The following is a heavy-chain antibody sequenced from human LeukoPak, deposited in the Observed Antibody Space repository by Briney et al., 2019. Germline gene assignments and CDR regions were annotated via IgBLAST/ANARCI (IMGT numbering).Heavy chain of an antibody. CDR1: GGSFSGYY. J-gene: IGHJ6*02. CDR2: INHSGST. D-gene: IGHD2-21*01. CDR3: ARGRLSSDYYYYYYGMDV. Sequence: SETLSLTCALYGGSFSGYYWSWIRQPPGKGLEWIGEINHSGSTNYNPSLKSRVTISVDTSKNQFSLKLSSVAAADAAVYYCARGRLSSDYYYYYYGMDVWGQGTTVTVSS. V-gene: IGHV4-34*01.